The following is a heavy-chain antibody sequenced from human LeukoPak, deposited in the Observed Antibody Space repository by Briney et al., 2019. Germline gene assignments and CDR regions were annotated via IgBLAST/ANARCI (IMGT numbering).Heavy chain of an antibody. CDR3: AREGRPETAFDY. CDR1: GGFISSGGYY. V-gene: IGHV4-31*03. Sequence: SETLSLTCTVSGGFISSGGYYWSWIRQHPGKGLEWIGYIYYSGSTYYNPSLKSRVTISVDTSKNQFSLKLSSVTAADTAVYYCAREGRPETAFDYWGQGTLVTVSS. CDR2: IYYSGST. J-gene: IGHJ4*02. D-gene: IGHD1-1*01.